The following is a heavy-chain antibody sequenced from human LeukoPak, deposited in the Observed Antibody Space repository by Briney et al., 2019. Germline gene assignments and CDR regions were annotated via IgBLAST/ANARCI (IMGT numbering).Heavy chain of an antibody. CDR2: INPSDDGT. CDR1: GYTLTNYY. D-gene: IGHD6-13*01. V-gene: IGHV1-46*01. Sequence: ALVKVSCKASGYTLTNYYMHWVRQAPGEGLEWMGIINPSDDGTTYAQKFQGRVTMTRDTSTSTVYMELSSLRSEDTAVYYCARVRVGAAAIFDYWGQGTLVTVSS. J-gene: IGHJ4*02. CDR3: ARVRVGAAAIFDY.